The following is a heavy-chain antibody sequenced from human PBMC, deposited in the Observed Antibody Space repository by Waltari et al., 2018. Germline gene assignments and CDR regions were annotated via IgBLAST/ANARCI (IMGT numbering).Heavy chain of an antibody. J-gene: IGHJ6*02. CDR3: ARGAEEGYGFDV. CDR2: LLYSGKP. Sequence: QVHLQQSGPGLVKPSETLSLTCAVSGGPIMSGTYFWSWIRQFPGRGLDYIGYLLYSGKPYYHPSLMSRASISFHMSQNHFSLSLTSVTAADTAVYYCARGAEEGYGFDVWGQGTTVTVSS. V-gene: IGHV4-31*11. CDR1: GGPIMSGTYF.